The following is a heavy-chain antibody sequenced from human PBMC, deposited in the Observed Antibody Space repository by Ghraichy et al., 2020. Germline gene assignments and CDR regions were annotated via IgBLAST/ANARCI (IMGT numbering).Heavy chain of an antibody. CDR3: ARDPGITISVGAFDI. CDR2: INHRGST. D-gene: IGHD3-3*01. V-gene: IGHV4-34*01. J-gene: IGHJ3*02. Sequence: SETLSLTCSVYGGSFSGYFWNWIRQPPGKGLEWIGEINHRGSTNYNPSLKSRVTISVDTSKNQFSLNLSSVTAADTAVYYCARDPGITISVGAFDIWGQGTMVTVSS. CDR1: GGSFSGYF.